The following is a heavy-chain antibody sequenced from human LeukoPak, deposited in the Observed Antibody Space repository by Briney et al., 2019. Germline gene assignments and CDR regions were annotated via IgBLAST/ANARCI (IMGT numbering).Heavy chain of an antibody. CDR3: ARAGYSGSDSSV. D-gene: IGHD5-12*01. V-gene: IGHV4-59*01. J-gene: IGHJ4*02. CDR2: IYHSGST. CDR1: GGSIGTYY. Sequence: PSETLSLTCTVSGGSIGTYYWSWLRQSPGKGLEWLGYIYHSGSTNYNPSLKGRVTMSVDTSKNQFSLKLSSVTAADTAVYYCARAGYSGSDSSVWGQGTLVTVSS.